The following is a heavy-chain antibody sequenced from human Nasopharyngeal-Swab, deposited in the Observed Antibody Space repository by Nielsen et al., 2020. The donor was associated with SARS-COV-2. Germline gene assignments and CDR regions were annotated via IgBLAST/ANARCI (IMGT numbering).Heavy chain of an antibody. CDR3: ARCSAVTAGYYGMDV. Sequence: ASVKVSCKASGYTFTSYDINWVRQATGQGLEWMGWMNPNSGNTGYAQKFQGRVTMTRNTSISTAYMELSSLRSEDTAVYYCARCSAVTAGYYGMDVWGQGTTVTVSS. J-gene: IGHJ6*02. D-gene: IGHD2-21*02. CDR2: MNPNSGNT. CDR1: GYTFTSYD. V-gene: IGHV1-8*01.